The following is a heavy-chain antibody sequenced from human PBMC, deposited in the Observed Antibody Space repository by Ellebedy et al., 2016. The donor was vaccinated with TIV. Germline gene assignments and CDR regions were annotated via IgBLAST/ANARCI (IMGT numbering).Heavy chain of an antibody. D-gene: IGHD4-11*01. CDR2: TSYDGSDE. V-gene: IGHV3-30*01. CDR1: GFTFTSSA. Sequence: PGGSLRLSCAASGFTFTSSAMHWVRQAPGKGLEWVAVTSYDGSDEYYADSVKARFTISRDNPKNILYLHMNNLKFEDTAIYYCARGLSNSMWPPRDALHIWGQGTMVTVSS. J-gene: IGHJ3*02. CDR3: ARGLSNSMWPPRDALHI.